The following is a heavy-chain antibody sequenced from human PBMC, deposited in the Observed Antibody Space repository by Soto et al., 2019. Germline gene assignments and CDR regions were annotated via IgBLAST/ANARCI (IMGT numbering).Heavy chain of an antibody. CDR1: GGSTSRGDYY. CDR2: IHYSGTI. Sequence: QVQLQESGPGLVKPSQTLSLTCIVSGGSTSRGDYYRSWIRQYPGKGLEWIGSIHYSGTIYYNPSLRSRATMSVDTSNFQFSLKLSSVTAADTAVYYCPRVLDWAKLGYWGQGTLVTVSS. V-gene: IGHV4-31*03. J-gene: IGHJ4*02. CDR3: PRVLDWAKLGY. D-gene: IGHD3-16*01.